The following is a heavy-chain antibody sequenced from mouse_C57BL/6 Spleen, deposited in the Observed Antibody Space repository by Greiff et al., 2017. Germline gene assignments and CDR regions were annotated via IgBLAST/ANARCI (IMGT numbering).Heavy chain of an antibody. J-gene: IGHJ4*01. CDR1: GYTFTDYY. CDR3: ARGLRLQAMDY. Sequence: QVQLQQSGAELVRPGASVKLSCKASGYTFTDYYINWVKQRPGQGLEWIARIYPGSGNTYYNEKFKGKATLTAEKSSSTAYMQLSSLTSEDSAVYFCARGLRLQAMDYWGQGTSVTVSS. V-gene: IGHV1-76*01. CDR2: IYPGSGNT. D-gene: IGHD3-2*02.